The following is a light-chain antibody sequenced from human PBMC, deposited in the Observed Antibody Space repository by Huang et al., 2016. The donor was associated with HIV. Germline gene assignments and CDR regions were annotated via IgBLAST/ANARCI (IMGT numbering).Light chain of an antibody. J-gene: IGKJ1*01. V-gene: IGKV3-15*01. CDR1: QSVSST. Sequence: EIVMTQSPATLSVSPGERATLSCRASQSVSSTLAWYQQKPGQAPRLLIYGASTRATGIPARFSGSVSGTEFTLTISSLQSEDFVVYYCQQYNNWPLTFGQGTKVEIK. CDR3: QQYNNWPLT. CDR2: GAS.